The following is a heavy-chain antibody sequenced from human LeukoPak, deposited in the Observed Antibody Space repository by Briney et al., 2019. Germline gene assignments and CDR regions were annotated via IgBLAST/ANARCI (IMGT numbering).Heavy chain of an antibody. CDR2: FYYTGST. CDR3: ARGGDGYNFKGPFDY. Sequence: PSETLSLTCTVSGGSISSGTYFWGWIRQPPGKGLEWVGSFYYTGSTYYNPSLKSRVTISVDTSKNQFSLKLSSVTAADTAVYYCARGGDGYNFKGPFDYWGQGTLVTVSS. CDR1: GGSISSGTYF. V-gene: IGHV4-39*01. J-gene: IGHJ4*02. D-gene: IGHD5-24*01.